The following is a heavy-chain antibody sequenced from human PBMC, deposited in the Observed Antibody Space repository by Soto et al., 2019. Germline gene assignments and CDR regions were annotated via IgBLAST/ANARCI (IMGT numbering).Heavy chain of an antibody. J-gene: IGHJ4*02. Sequence: QVQLQESGPGLVKPSQTLSLTCTVSGGSISSGGYYWSWIRQHPGKGLEWIGYIYYSGSTYYNPSLKSRVTISVDTSKNQFSLKLSSVTAADTAVYYCARLPDCSGGSCWDYYFDYWGQGTLVTVSS. D-gene: IGHD2-15*01. CDR1: GGSISSGGYY. CDR3: ARLPDCSGGSCWDYYFDY. V-gene: IGHV4-31*03. CDR2: IYYSGST.